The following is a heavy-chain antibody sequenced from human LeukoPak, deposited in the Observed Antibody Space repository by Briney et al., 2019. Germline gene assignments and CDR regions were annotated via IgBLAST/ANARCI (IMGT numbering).Heavy chain of an antibody. CDR2: INPNSGGT. J-gene: IGHJ5*02. CDR3: ARLTIAARPISWFDP. CDR1: GYTFTGYY. Sequence: ASVKVSCKASGYTFTGYYMRWVRQAPGQGLEWMGWINPNSGGTNYAQKFQGRVTMTRDTSISTAYMELSRLRSDDTAVYYCARLTIAARPISWFDPWGQGTLVTVSS. V-gene: IGHV1-2*02. D-gene: IGHD6-6*01.